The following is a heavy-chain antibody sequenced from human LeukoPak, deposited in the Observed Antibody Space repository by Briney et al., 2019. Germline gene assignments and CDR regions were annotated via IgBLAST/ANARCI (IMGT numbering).Heavy chain of an antibody. J-gene: IGHJ4*02. D-gene: IGHD5-24*01. CDR1: GFTFSSCG. CDR3: ARSVLSPVLQDFDY. Sequence: GSLRLSCAASGFTFSSCGMHWVRQAPGKGLEWVAVIWYDGSKKYYADSVKGRFTISRDDSKNTLYLQMNSLRVEDTAVYYCARSVLSPVLQDFDYWGQGTLVTVSS. V-gene: IGHV3-33*01. CDR2: IWYDGSKK.